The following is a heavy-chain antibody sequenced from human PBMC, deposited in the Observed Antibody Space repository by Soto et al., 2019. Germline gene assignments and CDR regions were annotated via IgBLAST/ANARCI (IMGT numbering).Heavy chain of an antibody. CDR3: ARFAVGATFDY. CDR2: ISTNRSTK. Sequence: PGGSLRLSCAASGFTFSSYGMHWVRQAPDKGLEWVAVISTNRSTKYYADSVKGRFTISRDNAKNTLYLKMNSLRAEDTAVYYCARFAVGATFDYWGQGTLVTVSS. V-gene: IGHV3-33*01. CDR1: GFTFSSYG. D-gene: IGHD1-26*01. J-gene: IGHJ4*02.